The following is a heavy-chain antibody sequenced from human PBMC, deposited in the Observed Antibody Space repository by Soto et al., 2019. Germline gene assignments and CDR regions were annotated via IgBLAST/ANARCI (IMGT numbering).Heavy chain of an antibody. CDR3: AREYSYGYHWFDP. J-gene: IGHJ5*02. D-gene: IGHD5-18*01. CDR2: IIPIFGTA. V-gene: IGHV1-69*13. Sequence: SVKVSCKASGGTFSSYAISWVRQAPGQGLEWMGGIIPIFGTANYAQKFQGRVTITADESTRTAYMELSSLRSEDTAVYYCAREYSYGYHWFDPWGQGTLVTVSS. CDR1: GGTFSSYA.